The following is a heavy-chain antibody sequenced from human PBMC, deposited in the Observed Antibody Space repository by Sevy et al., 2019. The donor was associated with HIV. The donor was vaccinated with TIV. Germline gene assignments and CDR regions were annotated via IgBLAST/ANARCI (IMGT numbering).Heavy chain of an antibody. Sequence: GGSLRLSCAASGFTFSSYSMNWVRQAPGKGLEWVSSISSSSSYIYYADSVKGRFTISRDNAKNSLYLQMNSLRAEDTAVYYCARGYEGYRSSWYGGNWFDPWGQGTLVTVSS. CDR3: ARGYEGYRSSWYGGNWFDP. D-gene: IGHD6-13*01. J-gene: IGHJ5*02. V-gene: IGHV3-21*01. CDR2: ISSSSSYI. CDR1: GFTFSSYS.